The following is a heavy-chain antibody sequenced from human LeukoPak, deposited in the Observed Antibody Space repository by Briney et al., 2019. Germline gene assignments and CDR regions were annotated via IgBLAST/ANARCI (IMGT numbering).Heavy chain of an antibody. CDR3: ARVRAASWYFDY. CDR1: GFTFSDHY. V-gene: IGHV3-7*01. J-gene: IGHJ4*02. D-gene: IGHD2-15*01. CDR2: IKQDGSEK. Sequence: GGSLRLSCAASGFTFSDHYMDWVRQAPGKGLEWVANIKQDGSEKYYVDSVKGRFTISRDNAKNSLYLQMNSLRAEDTAVYYCARVRAASWYFDYWGQGTLVTVSS.